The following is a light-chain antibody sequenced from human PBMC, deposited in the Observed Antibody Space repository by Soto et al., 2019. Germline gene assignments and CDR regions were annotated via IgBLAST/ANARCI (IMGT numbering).Light chain of an antibody. CDR2: SNN. V-gene: IGLV1-44*01. CDR1: SSNIGSNA. J-gene: IGLJ2*01. Sequence: QSVLTQPPSASGTPGQRVTISCSGSSSNIGSNAVNWYQQLPGTPPKLLIYSNNQRPSGIPDRFSGSKSGTSASLAISGPQLGDGADYYCAAWDDSRNGVVFGGGTKLTVL. CDR3: AAWDDSRNGVV.